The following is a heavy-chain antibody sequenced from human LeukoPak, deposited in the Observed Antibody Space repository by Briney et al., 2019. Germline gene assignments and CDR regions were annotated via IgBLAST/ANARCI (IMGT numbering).Heavy chain of an antibody. J-gene: IGHJ4*02. V-gene: IGHV3-30*02. CDR1: GFTFSSYG. CDR3: AKSRLTVVKGFFDY. D-gene: IGHD4-23*01. Sequence: GESLRLSCAASGFTFSSYGMHWVRQAPAKGLEWVAFIRYDSTDKYYADSVKGRFTISRDNSKNTLYLQMNSLRAEDTAVYYCAKSRLTVVKGFFDYWGQGTLVTVSS. CDR2: IRYDSTDK.